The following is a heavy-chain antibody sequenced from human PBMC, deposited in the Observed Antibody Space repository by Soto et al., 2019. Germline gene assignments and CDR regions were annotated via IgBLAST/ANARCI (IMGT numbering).Heavy chain of an antibody. CDR2: FDLENGET. V-gene: IGHV1-24*01. CDR3: EIEVRRSNQFDN. J-gene: IGHJ4*02. D-gene: IGHD3-10*01. CDR1: GYTLTELS. Sequence: ASVKVSCKVSGYTLTELSIHWVRQAPGEGLEWMGGFDLENGETIYAQRFQGRVTMTEESSADTPYMELSSLRSEDTAVYYCEIEVRRSNQFDNWGQGTMVTVSS.